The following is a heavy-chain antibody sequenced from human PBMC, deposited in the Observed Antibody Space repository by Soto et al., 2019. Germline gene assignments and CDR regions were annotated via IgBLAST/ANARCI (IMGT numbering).Heavy chain of an antibody. CDR2: INPSGGGT. CDR3: ARAVSRPFTYYYDSSGYYYFDY. V-gene: IGHV1-46*01. CDR1: GYTFTSYY. D-gene: IGHD3-22*01. J-gene: IGHJ4*02. Sequence: GASVKVSCKASGYTFTSYYMHWVRQAPGQGLEWMGIINPSGGGTSYAQKFQGRVTMTRDTSTSTVYMELSSLRSEDTAVYYCARAVSRPFTYYYDSSGYYYFDYWGQGTLVTVSS.